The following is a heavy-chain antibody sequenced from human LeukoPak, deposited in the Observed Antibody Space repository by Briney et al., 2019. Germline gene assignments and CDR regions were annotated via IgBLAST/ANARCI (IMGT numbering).Heavy chain of an antibody. V-gene: IGHV4-39*01. D-gene: IGHD1-26*01. Sequence: PSETLSLTCTVSGGSISSSSYYWGWIRQPPGKGLEWIGSIYYSGSTYYNPSLKSRVTISVDTSKNQFSLKLSSVTAADTAVYYCARRLPEEELTHFDYWGQGTLVTVSS. CDR2: IYYSGST. CDR1: GGSISSSSYY. CDR3: ARRLPEEELTHFDY. J-gene: IGHJ4*02.